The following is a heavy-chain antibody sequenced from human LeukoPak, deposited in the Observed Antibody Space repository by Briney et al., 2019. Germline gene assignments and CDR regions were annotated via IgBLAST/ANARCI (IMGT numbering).Heavy chain of an antibody. J-gene: IGHJ3*02. CDR3: ATDMRIEGGTGASDI. V-gene: IGHV3-7*01. CDR1: GFRFQTYW. CDR2: IKQDESGR. D-gene: IGHD1-26*01. Sequence: GGSLRLSFAGCGFRFQTYWMSWLRPAPCKGGAGVAYIKQDESGRNYVSSVKGRFTISRDNANNSLYLQMNSLRVEDTAVYYCATDMRIEGGTGASDIWGQGTMVTVSS.